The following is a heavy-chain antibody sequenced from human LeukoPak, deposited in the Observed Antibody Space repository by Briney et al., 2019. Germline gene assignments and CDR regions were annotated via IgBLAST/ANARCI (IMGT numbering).Heavy chain of an antibody. CDR2: IYPGDSDT. D-gene: IGHD1-26*01. J-gene: IGHJ4*02. CDR3: ARKVGHEDYDY. Sequence: GESLKISCKASGYSFINYWIGWVRQMPGKGLEWMGIIYPGDSDTRYSPSFQGQVTISADKSISTAYLQWSSLKASDTAMYYCARKVGHEDYDYWGQGTLVTVSS. V-gene: IGHV5-51*01. CDR1: GYSFINYW.